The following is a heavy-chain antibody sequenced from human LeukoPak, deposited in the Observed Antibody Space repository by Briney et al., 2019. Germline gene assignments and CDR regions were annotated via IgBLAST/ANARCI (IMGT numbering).Heavy chain of an antibody. Sequence: SETLSLTCAVYGGSFSGYYWSWIRQPPGKGLEWIGEINHSGSTNYNPSLKSRVTISVDTSKNQFSLKLSSVTAADTAVYYCAWDYYDSSGYLDCWGQGTLVTVSS. V-gene: IGHV4-34*01. CDR2: INHSGST. CDR3: AWDYYDSSGYLDC. D-gene: IGHD3-22*01. J-gene: IGHJ4*02. CDR1: GGSFSGYY.